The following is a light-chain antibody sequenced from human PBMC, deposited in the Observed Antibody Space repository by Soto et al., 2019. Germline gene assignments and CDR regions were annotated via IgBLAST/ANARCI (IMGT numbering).Light chain of an antibody. CDR3: QQYGNSIYT. CDR1: QSVSSND. V-gene: IGKV3-20*01. J-gene: IGKJ2*01. Sequence: EMVLTQSPGTLSLSPGERATLSCRASQSVSSNDLAWYQQKPGQAPRLLIYGTSTRATGIPDRFSGSGSGTDFTLSISRLEPEDFAVYYCQQYGNSIYTFGQGTQLEI. CDR2: GTS.